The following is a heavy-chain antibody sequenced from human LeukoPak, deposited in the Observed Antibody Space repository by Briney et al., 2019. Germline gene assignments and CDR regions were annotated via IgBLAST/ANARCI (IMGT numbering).Heavy chain of an antibody. CDR1: GYTFTSYG. V-gene: IGHV1-18*01. CDR3: ARGLMTYYYDSSGYFGY. D-gene: IGHD3-22*01. CDR2: ISAYNGNT. Sequence: ASVKVSCKASGYTFTSYGISWVRQAPGQGLEWMGWISAYNGNTNYAQKLQGRVTMTTDTSTGTAYMELRSLRSDDTAVYYCARGLMTYYYDSSGYFGYWGQGTLVTVSS. J-gene: IGHJ4*02.